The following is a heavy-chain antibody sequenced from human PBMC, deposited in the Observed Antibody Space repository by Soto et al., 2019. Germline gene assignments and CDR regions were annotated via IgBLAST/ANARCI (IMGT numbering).Heavy chain of an antibody. CDR3: ARGEAAAGTLYFDY. J-gene: IGHJ4*02. CDR1: GGSVSSGGDS. V-gene: IGHV4-30-2*01. D-gene: IGHD6-13*01. Sequence: SETLYLTCAVSGGSVSSGGDSWSWIRQPPEKGLEWIGYIYHSGSTYYNPPLKSRVTISVDRSKNQFSLKLSSVTAADTAAYYCARGEAAAGTLYFDYWGQGTLVTVSS. CDR2: IYHSGST.